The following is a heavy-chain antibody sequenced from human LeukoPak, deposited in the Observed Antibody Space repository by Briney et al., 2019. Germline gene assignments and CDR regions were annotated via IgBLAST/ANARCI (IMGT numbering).Heavy chain of an antibody. J-gene: IGHJ4*02. CDR2: IYDTGTT. D-gene: IGHD6-19*01. CDR1: GGSISGFV. CDR3: ARLTKGEQWLAYYFDY. V-gene: IGHV4-59*08. Sequence: SETLPLTCTVSGGSISGFVWSWIRQPPGEGLDYIGFIYDTGTTNYNPLLKSRVTLSVDTSKNQFSLKLNSVTAADTAVYYCARLTKGEQWLAYYFDYWGQGALVTVSS.